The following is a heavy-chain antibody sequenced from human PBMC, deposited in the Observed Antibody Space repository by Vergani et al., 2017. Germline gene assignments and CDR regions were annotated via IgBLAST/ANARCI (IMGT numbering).Heavy chain of an antibody. D-gene: IGHD6-13*01. CDR2: IWYDGSNK. CDR1: GFTFSSYG. Sequence: QVQLVESGGGVVQPGRSLRLSCAASGFTFSSYGMHWVRQAPGKGLEWVAVIWYDGSNKYYADSVKGRFTISRDNAKNSLYLQMNSLRAEDTAVYYCAREGYSSSWVDYWGQGTLVTVSS. V-gene: IGHV3-33*01. CDR3: AREGYSSSWVDY. J-gene: IGHJ4*02.